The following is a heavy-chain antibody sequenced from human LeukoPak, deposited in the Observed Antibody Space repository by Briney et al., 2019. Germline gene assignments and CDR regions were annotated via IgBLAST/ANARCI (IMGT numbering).Heavy chain of an antibody. CDR2: ISYDGSNK. Sequence: PGGSLRLSCAASGFTFSSYAMHWVRQAPGEGLEWVAVISYDGSNKYYADSVKGQFTISRDNSKNTLYLQMNSLRAEDTAVYYCAKSRITFGGVIVPIDYWGQGTLVTVSS. V-gene: IGHV3-30-3*02. CDR3: AKSRITFGGVIVPIDY. J-gene: IGHJ4*02. CDR1: GFTFSSYA. D-gene: IGHD3-16*02.